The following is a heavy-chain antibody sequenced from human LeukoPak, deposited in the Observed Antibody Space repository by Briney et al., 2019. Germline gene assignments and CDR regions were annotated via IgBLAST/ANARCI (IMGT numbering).Heavy chain of an antibody. CDR1: GFTFSSYA. Sequence: GGSLRLSCAASGFTFSSYAMSWVRQAPGKGLEWVSAISGSGGSTYYADSVKGRFTISRDNSKNTLYLQMNSLRAEDTAVYYCARLHYCSGGSCNEYYYYYGMDVWGQGTTVTVSS. J-gene: IGHJ6*02. D-gene: IGHD2-15*01. V-gene: IGHV3-23*01. CDR2: ISGSGGST. CDR3: ARLHYCSGGSCNEYYYYYGMDV.